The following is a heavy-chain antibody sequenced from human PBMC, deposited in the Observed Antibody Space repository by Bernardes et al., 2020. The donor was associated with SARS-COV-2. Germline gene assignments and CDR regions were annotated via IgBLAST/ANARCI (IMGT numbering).Heavy chain of an antibody. Sequence: APLEVGCKASGYTFTSHAIHWVRQARGQRLEWMGWINADNGDPKYSQKFQGRVTITRDTSASIVYMEVSSLRSEDTAVYYCARGDRLGELSFVEFDYWGQGTLVIVSS. CDR1: GYTFTSHA. V-gene: IGHV1-3*01. CDR3: ARGDRLGELSFVEFDY. D-gene: IGHD3-16*02. J-gene: IGHJ4*02. CDR2: INADNGDP.